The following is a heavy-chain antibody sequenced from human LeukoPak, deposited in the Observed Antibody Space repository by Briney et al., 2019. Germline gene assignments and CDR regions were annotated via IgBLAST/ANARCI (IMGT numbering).Heavy chain of an antibody. J-gene: IGHJ5*02. CDR2: INHSGST. CDR1: GGSFSGYY. Sequence: SETLSLTCAVYGGSFSGYYWSWIRQPPGKGLEWVGEINHSGSTNYNPSLKSRVTISLDTSKNQFSLKLSSVTAADTAVYYCARSNWFDPWGQGTLVTVSS. V-gene: IGHV4-34*01. CDR3: ARSNWFDP.